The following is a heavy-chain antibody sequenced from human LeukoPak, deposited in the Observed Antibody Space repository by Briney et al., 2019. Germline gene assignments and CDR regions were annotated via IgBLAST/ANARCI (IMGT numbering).Heavy chain of an antibody. D-gene: IGHD5-18*01. CDR1: GFTFDDYA. V-gene: IGHV3-43D*03. J-gene: IGHJ4*02. CDR2: ISWDGGSA. Sequence: GGSLRLSCAASGFTFDDYAMHWVRQAPGKGLEWVSLISWDGGSAYYTDSVKGRFTISRDNSKNSLYLQMNSLRPEDTALYYCAKDWAIGYSYGVDYWGQGSLVTVSS. CDR3: AKDWAIGYSYGVDY.